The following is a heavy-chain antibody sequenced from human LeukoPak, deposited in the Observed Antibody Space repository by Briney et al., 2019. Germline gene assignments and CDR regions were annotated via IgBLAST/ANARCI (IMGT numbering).Heavy chain of an antibody. Sequence: PGGSLRLSCGASGLTVSSNCMSWVRQAPGKGLEWVSFIYSGGNTYYADSVKGRFTISRDNSKNTLHLQMNSLRAEDTAVYYCARRAGDYSHPYDYWGQGTLVTVSS. J-gene: IGHJ4*02. CDR3: ARRAGDYSHPYDY. V-gene: IGHV3-53*01. CDR2: IYSGGNT. D-gene: IGHD3-22*01. CDR1: GLTVSSNC.